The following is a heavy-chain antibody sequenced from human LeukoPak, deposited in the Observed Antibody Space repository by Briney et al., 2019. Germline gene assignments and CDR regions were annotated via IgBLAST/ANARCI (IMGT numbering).Heavy chain of an antibody. Sequence: GASVKVSCKASGYTFTSYDINWVRQATGQGLEWMGWMNPNSGNIGYAQNFQGRVTITRNTSISTAYMELSNLRSEDTAVYYCARGKAGDSGGHRTFDIWGQGTMVTVSS. V-gene: IGHV1-8*03. J-gene: IGHJ3*02. D-gene: IGHD2-15*01. CDR3: ARGKAGDSGGHRTFDI. CDR2: MNPNSGNI. CDR1: GYTFTSYD.